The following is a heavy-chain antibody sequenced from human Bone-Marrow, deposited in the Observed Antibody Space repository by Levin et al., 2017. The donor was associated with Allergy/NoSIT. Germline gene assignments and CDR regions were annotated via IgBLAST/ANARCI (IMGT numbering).Heavy chain of an antibody. CDR3: VRGSLSGDYMYFDY. CDR2: INSDGSST. V-gene: IGHV3-74*01. Sequence: GGSLRLSCAVSGFSFSHHWMHWVRQAPGKGLVWVSYINSDGSSTSYGDSVKGRFTISRDNAKNKLFLQMNNLRAEDTGVYNCVRGSLSGDYMYFDYWGQGALVTVSS. CDR1: GFSFSHHW. D-gene: IGHD4-17*01. J-gene: IGHJ4*02.